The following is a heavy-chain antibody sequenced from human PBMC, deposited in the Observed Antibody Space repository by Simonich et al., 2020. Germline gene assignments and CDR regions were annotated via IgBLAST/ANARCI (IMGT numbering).Heavy chain of an antibody. CDR1: GYSSSSGYS. CDR2: INHSGST. V-gene: IGHV4-38-2*01. J-gene: IGHJ4*02. D-gene: IGHD1-20*01. Sequence: QVQLQESGPGPVKPSETLSLTCAVSGYSSSSGYSWGWSRRPPGKGLEWIGSINHSGSTYYNPSLQSRVTISVDTSKNQFSLKLSSVTAADTAVYYCARVDNWNYFDYWGQGTLVTVSS. CDR3: ARVDNWNYFDY.